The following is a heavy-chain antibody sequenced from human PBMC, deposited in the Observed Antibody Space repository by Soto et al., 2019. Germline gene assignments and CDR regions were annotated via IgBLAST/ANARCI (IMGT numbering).Heavy chain of an antibody. D-gene: IGHD2-15*01. CDR3: ARTANPSFNFDY. J-gene: IGHJ4*02. CDR1: GYRFTTFW. Sequence: GESLKISCQVSGYRFTTFWIGWVRQMPGKGLEWVGLIYPRDSDTRYSPSFQGQVTISVDKSINTAYLRWSSLKASDTAIYYCARTANPSFNFDYWGQGTQVTVSS. CDR2: IYPRDSDT. V-gene: IGHV5-51*01.